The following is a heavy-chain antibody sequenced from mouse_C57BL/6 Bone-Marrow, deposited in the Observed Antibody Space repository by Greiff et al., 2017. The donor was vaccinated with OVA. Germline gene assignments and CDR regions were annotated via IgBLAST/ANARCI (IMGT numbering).Heavy chain of an antibody. J-gene: IGHJ3*01. D-gene: IGHD2-3*01. Sequence: EVQLQESGPGLVKPSQSLSLTCSVTGYSITSGYYWNWIRQFPGNKLEWMGYISYDGSNNYNPSLKNRISITRDTSKNQFFLKLNSVTTEDTATYYCARGDDGYPLAYWGQGTLVTVSA. V-gene: IGHV3-6*01. CDR1: GYSITSGYY. CDR3: ARGDDGYPLAY. CDR2: ISYDGSN.